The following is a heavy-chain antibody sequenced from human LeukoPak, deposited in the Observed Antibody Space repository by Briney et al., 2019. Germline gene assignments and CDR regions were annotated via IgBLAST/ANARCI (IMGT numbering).Heavy chain of an antibody. CDR2: IYYSGST. CDR3: ARHLWISRYFDWLLYPIEVDY. V-gene: IGHV4-39*01. J-gene: IGHJ4*02. Sequence: PSETLSLTCTVSGGSISSSSYYWGWIRQPPGKGLEWIGSIYYSGSTYYNPSLKSRVTISVDTSKNQFSLKLSSVTAADTAVYYCARHLWISRYFDWLLYPIEVDYWGQGTLVTVSS. CDR1: GGSISSSSYY. D-gene: IGHD3-9*01.